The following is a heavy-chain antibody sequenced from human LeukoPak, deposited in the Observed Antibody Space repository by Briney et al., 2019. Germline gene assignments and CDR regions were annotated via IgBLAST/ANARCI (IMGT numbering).Heavy chain of an antibody. Sequence: GGSLRLSCAASGFTFQDYAMSWVRQAPGKGLEWASSISGSGPSTDYADSVKGRFTISRDKAKNTLYLQMNSLRAEDTAVYYCARLPTFYYDSSHYHYDYWGQGTLVTVSS. J-gene: IGHJ4*02. CDR2: ISGSGPST. CDR3: ARLPTFYYDSSHYHYDY. D-gene: IGHD3-22*01. CDR1: GFTFQDYA. V-gene: IGHV3-23*01.